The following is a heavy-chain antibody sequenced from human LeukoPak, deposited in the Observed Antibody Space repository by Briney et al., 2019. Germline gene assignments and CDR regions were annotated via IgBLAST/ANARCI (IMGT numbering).Heavy chain of an antibody. CDR2: MNPNSGNT. V-gene: IGHV1-8*01. D-gene: IGHD2-21*01. CDR3: ARGDRLLSGHDSWFDP. Sequence: GASVKVSCKASGYTFTSYDINWVRQATGQGLEWMGWMNPNSGNTGYAQKFQGRVTMTRNTSISTAYMELSSLRSEATAVYSCARGDRLLSGHDSWFDPWGQGTLVTVSS. J-gene: IGHJ5*02. CDR1: GYTFTSYD.